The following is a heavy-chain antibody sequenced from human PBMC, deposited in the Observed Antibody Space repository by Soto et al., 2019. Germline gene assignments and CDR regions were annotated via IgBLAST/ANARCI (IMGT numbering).Heavy chain of an antibody. CDR1: GGSISSGAYY. CDR2: IYYSGST. Sequence: QVQLQESGPGLVKPSQTLSLTCTVSGGSISSGAYYWSWIRQHPGKGREWIGYIYYSGSTDYNPCLKSRVTISVDTSKNQFTQKVSSVSAADTAVYYCARGAPGFGALRWFDPWGQGTVVTVSS. J-gene: IGHJ5*02. CDR3: ARGAPGFGALRWFDP. V-gene: IGHV4-31*03. D-gene: IGHD3-10*01.